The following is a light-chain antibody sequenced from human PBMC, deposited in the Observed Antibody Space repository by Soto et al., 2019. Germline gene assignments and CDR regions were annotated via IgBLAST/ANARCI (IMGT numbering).Light chain of an antibody. V-gene: IGKV3-15*01. J-gene: IGKJ1*01. CDR1: QSVSSN. CDR3: QQYSNWPPTWT. Sequence: EIVMTQSPATLSVSPGERATLSCRASQSVSSNLAWYQQKPGQAPRLLLYGASTRATGIPARFSGSGSGTEFTITIRSLQSEDFAVYFCQQYSNWPPTWTFGQGTKVEIK. CDR2: GAS.